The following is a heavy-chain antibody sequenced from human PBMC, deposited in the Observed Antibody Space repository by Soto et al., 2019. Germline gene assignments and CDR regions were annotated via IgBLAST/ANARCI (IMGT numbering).Heavy chain of an antibody. J-gene: IGHJ4*02. V-gene: IGHV1-18*01. CDR1: GYTFSNYG. CDR2: ISAYNGNT. D-gene: IGHD3-22*01. Sequence: ASVKVSCKTSGYTFSNYGISWVRQAPGQGLEWMGWISAYNGNTNYAQKLQGRVTMTTDTSTSTAYMELRSLRSDDTAVYYCARAPLDYYYDSSGPFDYWGQGTLVTVSS. CDR3: ARAPLDYYYDSSGPFDY.